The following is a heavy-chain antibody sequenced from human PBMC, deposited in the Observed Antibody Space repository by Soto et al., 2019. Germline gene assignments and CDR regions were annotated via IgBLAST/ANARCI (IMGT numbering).Heavy chain of an antibody. D-gene: IGHD1-1*01. J-gene: IGHJ6*02. CDR3: ASPVGTTDWGMGV. CDR2: IYYSGST. V-gene: IGHV4-39*01. Sequence: SETLSLTCTVSGGSISSSSYYWGWIRQPPGKGLEWIGSIYYSGSTYYNPSLKSRVTISVDTSKNQFSLKLSSVTAADTAVYYCASPVGTTDWGMGVWGQGTTVTVSS. CDR1: GGSISSSSYY.